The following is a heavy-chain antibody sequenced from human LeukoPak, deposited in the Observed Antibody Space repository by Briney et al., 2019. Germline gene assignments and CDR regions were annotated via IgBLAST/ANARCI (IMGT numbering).Heavy chain of an antibody. V-gene: IGHV4-34*01. CDR1: GGSFSGYY. D-gene: IGHD3-10*01. J-gene: IGHJ4*02. Sequence: SETLSLTCAVYGGSFSGYYWSWIRQPPGKGLEWIGEINHSGSTNYNPSLKSRVTISVDTSKNQFSLKLSSVTAADTAVYYCASRGIYGSELDCWGQGTLVTVSS. CDR2: INHSGST. CDR3: ASRGIYGSELDC.